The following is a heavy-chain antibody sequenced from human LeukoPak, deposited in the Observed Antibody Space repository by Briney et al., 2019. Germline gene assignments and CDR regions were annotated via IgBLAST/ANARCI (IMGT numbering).Heavy chain of an antibody. J-gene: IGHJ4*02. CDR1: GYTFSNFG. D-gene: IGHD2-2*01. V-gene: IGHV1-18*01. CDR3: ARDGTSTDDY. Sequence: ASVRVSCKTSGYTFSNFGINWVRQAPGQGLEWMGWISGNNDNPNYGQKFQGRFTVTTDSSTSTAYMELRNLRFDDTAVYYCARDGTSTDDYWGQGTLVTVSP. CDR2: ISGNNDNP.